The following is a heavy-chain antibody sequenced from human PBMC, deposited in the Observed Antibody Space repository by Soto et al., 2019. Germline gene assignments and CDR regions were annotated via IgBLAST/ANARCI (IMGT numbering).Heavy chain of an antibody. CDR2: ISSSSSYI. CDR1: GFTFSSYS. D-gene: IGHD5-18*01. J-gene: IGHJ4*02. V-gene: IGHV3-21*01. Sequence: EVQLVESGGGLVKPGGSLRLSCAASGFTFSSYSMNWVRRAPGKGLEWVSSISSSSSYIYYADSVKGRFTISRDNAKNSLYLQMSSLGAEDTAVYYCARDQPGYSYGYGLGYWGQGTLVTVSS. CDR3: ARDQPGYSYGYGLGY.